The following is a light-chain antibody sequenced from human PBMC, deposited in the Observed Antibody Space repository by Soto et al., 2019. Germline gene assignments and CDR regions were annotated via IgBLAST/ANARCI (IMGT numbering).Light chain of an antibody. CDR1: QSVSGN. J-gene: IGKJ3*01. CDR3: QQYNNWPPIT. CDR2: AAS. Sequence: EIVMTQSPATLSVSPGERATLSCRASQSVSGNLAWYQQKPGQAPRLLIYAASTRATGIPARFSGSGSGTEFTITTSSLQHEDVAAYYCQQYNNWPPITFGPGTKVDIK. V-gene: IGKV3-15*01.